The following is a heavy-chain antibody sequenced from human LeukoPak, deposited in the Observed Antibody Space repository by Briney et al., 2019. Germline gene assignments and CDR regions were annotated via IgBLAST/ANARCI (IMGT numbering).Heavy chain of an antibody. CDR3: ARERYDILTGYPYYYYYGMDV. J-gene: IGHJ6*02. Sequence: ASVKVSCKASGYTFTSYAMHWVRQAPGQRLEWMGWINAGNGNTKYSQKFQGRVTITRDTSASTAYMELSSLRSEDTAVYYCARERYDILTGYPYYYYYGMDVWGQGTTVTVSS. V-gene: IGHV1-3*01. D-gene: IGHD3-9*01. CDR2: INAGNGNT. CDR1: GYTFTSYA.